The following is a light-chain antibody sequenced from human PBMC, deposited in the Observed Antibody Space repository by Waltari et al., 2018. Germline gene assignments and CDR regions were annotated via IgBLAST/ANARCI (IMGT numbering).Light chain of an antibody. V-gene: IGKV3-20*01. J-gene: IGKJ1*01. CDR3: QHYVSLPVT. Sequence: EIGLTQSPGTLSLSPGDRATLTCRASQSVGRSLAWYQQKPGQAPRLLIYGASIRATGIPDRFSGGGSGTDFSLTISRLESEDFAAYHCQHYVSLPVTFGQGTKVEIK. CDR2: GAS. CDR1: QSVGRS.